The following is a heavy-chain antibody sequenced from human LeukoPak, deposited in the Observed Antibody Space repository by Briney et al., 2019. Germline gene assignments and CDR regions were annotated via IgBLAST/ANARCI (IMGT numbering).Heavy chain of an antibody. V-gene: IGHV1-2*06. CDR1: GYTFTGYY. J-gene: IGHJ5*02. CDR2: INPNTGGT. D-gene: IGHD6-13*01. Sequence: ASVKVSCKASGYTFTGYYIHWVRQAPGQGLEWMGRINPNTGGTDYAQKFQGRVTMTRDTSITTAYMELSRLTSDDTAIYYCSKVPPSITAAGNWLGPWGQGALVTVSS. CDR3: SKVPPSITAAGNWLGP.